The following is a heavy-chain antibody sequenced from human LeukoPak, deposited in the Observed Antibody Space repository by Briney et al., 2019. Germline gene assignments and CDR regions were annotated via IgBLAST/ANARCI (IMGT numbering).Heavy chain of an antibody. Sequence: GGSLRLSCAASGFVFSDESMNWVRQAPGKGLEWISAINSRSSTIYYADSVKGRFTSSRDNAKSSLYLQMNSLRDEDTAMYFCAKEGAYGALNTRGQGTLVTVSS. CDR2: INSRSSTI. D-gene: IGHD4-17*01. V-gene: IGHV3-48*02. CDR1: GFVFSDES. CDR3: AKEGAYGALNT. J-gene: IGHJ4*02.